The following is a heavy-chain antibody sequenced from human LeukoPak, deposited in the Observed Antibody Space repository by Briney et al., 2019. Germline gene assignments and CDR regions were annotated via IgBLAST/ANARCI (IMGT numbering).Heavy chain of an antibody. CDR1: GGSISSGSYY. Sequence: PSQTLSLTCTVSGGSISSGSYYWSWIRQPAGKGLEWIGRIYTSGSTNYNPSLKSRVTISVDTSKNQFSLKLSSVTAADTAVYYCARVLGFLYCDERGWFDPWGQGTLVTVSS. J-gene: IGHJ5*02. CDR2: IYTSGST. CDR3: ARVLGFLYCDERGWFDP. D-gene: IGHD3-22*01. V-gene: IGHV4-61*02.